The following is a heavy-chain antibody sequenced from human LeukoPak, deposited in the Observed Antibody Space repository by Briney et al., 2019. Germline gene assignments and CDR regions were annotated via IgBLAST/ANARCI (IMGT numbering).Heavy chain of an antibody. D-gene: IGHD5-18*01. J-gene: IGHJ4*02. CDR1: GGSISSNSYY. CDR2: IYYSGST. V-gene: IGHV4-39*02. CDR3: ARDGTRGYSYAYAFDY. Sequence: KASETLSLTCTVSGGSISSNSYYWGWIRQPPGKGLEWIGSIYYSGSTYYNPSLKSRVTISVDTSKNQFSLKLSSVTAADTAVYYCARDGTRGYSYAYAFDYWGQGTLVTVSS.